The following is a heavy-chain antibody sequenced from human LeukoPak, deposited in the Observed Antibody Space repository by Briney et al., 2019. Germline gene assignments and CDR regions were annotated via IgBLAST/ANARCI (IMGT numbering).Heavy chain of an antibody. D-gene: IGHD3-10*01. CDR2: IYPGDSDT. CDR1: GYSFTSYW. J-gene: IGHJ4*02. V-gene: IGHV5-51*01. CDR3: ARHGGLLWFGDPFDY. Sequence: GESLKISCKGSGYSFTSYWIGWVRQMPGKGLEWMVIIYPGDSDTRYSPSFQGQVTISADKSISTAYLQWSSLKASDTAMYYCARHGGLLWFGDPFDYWGQGTLVTVSS.